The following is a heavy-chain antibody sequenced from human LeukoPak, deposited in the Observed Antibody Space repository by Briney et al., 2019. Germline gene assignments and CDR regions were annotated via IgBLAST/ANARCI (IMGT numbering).Heavy chain of an antibody. V-gene: IGHV3-23*01. D-gene: IGHD3-22*01. CDR3: AKGWRDDYDSSGYYLVY. CDR1: GFTFSSYA. J-gene: IGHJ4*02. Sequence: PGGSLRLSCAASGFTFSSYAMSWVRQAPGKGLEWVSAISGSGGSTYCADSVKGRFTISRDNSKNTLYLQMNSLRAEDTAVYYCAKGWRDDYDSSGYYLVYWGQGTLVTVAS. CDR2: ISGSGGST.